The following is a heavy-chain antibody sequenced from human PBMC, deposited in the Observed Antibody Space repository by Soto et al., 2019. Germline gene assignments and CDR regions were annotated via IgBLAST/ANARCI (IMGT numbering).Heavy chain of an antibody. J-gene: IGHJ4*02. D-gene: IGHD2-21*02. V-gene: IGHV3-23*01. CDR3: AKDQTDVTLFDY. CDR1: GFSFSSLA. Sequence: EVPLLESGGGFGQPGGSLRLSGAASGFSFSSLAMSWVRQAPGKGLEWVSSISGRGVDTLYADYVKGRFTISRDNSRNTRYLQVNSLRAEDTAVYYCAKDQTDVTLFDYWGQGTLVNVSS. CDR2: ISGRGVDT.